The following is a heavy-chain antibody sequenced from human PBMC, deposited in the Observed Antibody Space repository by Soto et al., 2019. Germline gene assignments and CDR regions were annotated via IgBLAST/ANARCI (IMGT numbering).Heavy chain of an antibody. CDR3: ARYLRSGPIDY. J-gene: IGHJ4*02. CDR2: IKQDGSEN. Sequence: PGGSLRLSCAASGFTFSSYLMSWVRQAPGKGLEWVANIKQDGSENHYMDSVKGRFTVSRDNAKNSLYLQMNSLRAEDTAVYYCARYLRSGPIDYWGQGTLVTVSS. CDR1: GFTFSSYL. V-gene: IGHV3-7*01. D-gene: IGHD3-10*01.